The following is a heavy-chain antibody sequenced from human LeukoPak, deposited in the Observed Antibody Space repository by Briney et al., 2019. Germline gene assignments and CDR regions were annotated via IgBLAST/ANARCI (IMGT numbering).Heavy chain of an antibody. CDR1: VYTFTIYG. D-gene: IGHD3-3*01. CDR3: ARAGDFWSGYSDY. V-gene: IGHV1-18*01. J-gene: IGHJ4*02. Sequence: ASVTVSFKSSVYTFTIYGISWVRQARGQGVEWMGWISAYNANTNYAQKLQGRVTMTTDTSTSTAYMELRSLRSDDTAVYCCARAGDFWSGYSDYWGQGTLVTVSS. CDR2: ISAYNANT.